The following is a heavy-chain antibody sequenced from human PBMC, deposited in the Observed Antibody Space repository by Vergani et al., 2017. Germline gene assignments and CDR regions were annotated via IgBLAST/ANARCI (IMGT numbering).Heavy chain of an antibody. CDR3: ARDRFSGVDTAMDNYYYYYMDV. J-gene: IGHJ6*03. V-gene: IGHV4-39*07. D-gene: IGHD5-18*01. CDR1: GGSISSSSYY. CDR2: IYYSGST. Sequence: QLQLQESGPGLVKPSETLSLTCTVSGGSISSSSYYWGWIRQPPGKGLEWIGSIYYSGSTYYNPSLKSRVTISVDTSKNQFSLKLSSVTAADTAVYYCARDRFSGVDTAMDNYYYYYMDVWGKGTTVTVSS.